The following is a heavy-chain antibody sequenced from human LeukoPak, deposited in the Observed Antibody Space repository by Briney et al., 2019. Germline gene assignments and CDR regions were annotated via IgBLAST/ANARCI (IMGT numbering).Heavy chain of an antibody. CDR1: GYTFTSYY. J-gene: IGHJ4*02. Sequence: ASVKVSCKASGYTFTSYYMHWVRHAPGQGLEWMGIINPNAGTTSYAQKFQGRVTVTRDTSTSTVYMELSSLRSEDTAVYYCARDLSGGKLRYFDWLPPDYWGQGTLVTVSS. D-gene: IGHD3-9*01. CDR2: INPNAGTT. V-gene: IGHV1-46*01. CDR3: ARDLSGGKLRYFDWLPPDY.